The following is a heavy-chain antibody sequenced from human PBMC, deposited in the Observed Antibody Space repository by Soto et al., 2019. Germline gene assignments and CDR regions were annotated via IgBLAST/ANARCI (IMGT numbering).Heavy chain of an antibody. Sequence: GASVKVSCKASGYTFTSYAMHWVRQAPGQRLEWMGWINAGNGNTKYSQKFQGRVTITRDTSASTAYTELSSLRSEDTAVYYCARGPRRIAFGHYWGQGTLVTVSS. J-gene: IGHJ4*02. V-gene: IGHV1-3*01. CDR2: INAGNGNT. D-gene: IGHD3-3*02. CDR1: GYTFTSYA. CDR3: ARGPRRIAFGHY.